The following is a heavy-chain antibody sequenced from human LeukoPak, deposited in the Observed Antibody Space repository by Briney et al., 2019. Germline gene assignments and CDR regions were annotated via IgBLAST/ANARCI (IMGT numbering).Heavy chain of an antibody. D-gene: IGHD2-8*02. V-gene: IGHV4-59*01. CDR1: GGSINPYY. J-gene: IGHJ2*01. CDR2: IFYSGST. Sequence: SETLSLTCTVSGGSINPYYWSWIRQPPGKGLEWIGYIFYSGSTYYSPSLKSRLTMSVDTSKNEFSLKLSSVTAADTAVYYCARVEVYAPFGTVSDWYFDLWGRGTLVTVSS. CDR3: ARVEVYAPFGTVSDWYFDL.